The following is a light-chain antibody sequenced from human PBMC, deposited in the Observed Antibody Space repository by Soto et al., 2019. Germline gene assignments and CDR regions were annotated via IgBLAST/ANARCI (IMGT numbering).Light chain of an antibody. CDR3: QQYGSSPPET. CDR2: GAS. CDR1: QSVSSSY. V-gene: IGKV3-20*01. Sequence: EIVLTQSPGTLFLSPGERATLSCRASQSVSSSYLAWYQQKPGQAPRLLIYGASSRATGIPDRFSGSGSGTDFTLTISRLEPEDFAVYYCQQYGSSPPETFGQGTKVDIK. J-gene: IGKJ1*01.